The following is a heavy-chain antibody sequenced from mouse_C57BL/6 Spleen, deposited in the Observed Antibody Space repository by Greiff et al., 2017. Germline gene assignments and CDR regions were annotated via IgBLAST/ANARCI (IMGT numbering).Heavy chain of an antibody. J-gene: IGHJ2*01. CDR1: GFTFSSYG. Sequence: EVHLVESGGDLVKPGGSLKLSCAASGFTFSSYGMSWVRQTPDKRLEWVATISSGGSYTYYPDSVKGRFTISRDNAKNTLYLQMSSLKSEDTAMYYCARATDYWGQGTTLTVSS. CDR3: ARATDY. V-gene: IGHV5-6*01. CDR2: ISSGGSYT. D-gene: IGHD6-1*01.